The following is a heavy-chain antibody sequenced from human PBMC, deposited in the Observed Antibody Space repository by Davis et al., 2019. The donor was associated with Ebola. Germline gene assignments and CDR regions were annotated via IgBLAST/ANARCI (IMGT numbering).Heavy chain of an antibody. D-gene: IGHD5-24*01. CDR1: GFTVSSNH. V-gene: IGHV3-66*01. J-gene: IGHJ2*01. Sequence: GESLKISCTASGFTVSSNHMSWVRQAPGKGLEWVSVIYDQSTAYADSVRGRFTVSRDNAKYSLFLQLNSLRDEDTAQYYCARDAEDGSGNWFFDFRGRGALVTVSS. CDR2: IYDQST. CDR3: ARDAEDGSGNWFFDF.